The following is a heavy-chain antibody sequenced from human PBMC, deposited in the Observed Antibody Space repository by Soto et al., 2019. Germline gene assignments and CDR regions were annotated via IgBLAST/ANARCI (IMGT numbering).Heavy chain of an antibody. J-gene: IGHJ4*02. CDR1: GFTFSSYS. Sequence: EVQLVESGGGLVQPGGSLRLSCVASGFTFSSYSMVWVRQAPGKGLEWVSYIFTTGTTIYYADSVKGRFTVARDNAKNSLFLLLNSLRAEDTAVYYCARDKDWAFDYGGQGTLVTVSS. D-gene: IGHD3-9*01. V-gene: IGHV3-48*03. CDR3: ARDKDWAFDY. CDR2: IFTTGTTI.